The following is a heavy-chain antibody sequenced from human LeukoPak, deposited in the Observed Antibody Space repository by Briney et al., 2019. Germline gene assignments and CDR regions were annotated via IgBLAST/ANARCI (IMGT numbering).Heavy chain of an antibody. CDR2: IYYSGST. J-gene: IGHJ4*02. CDR1: GGSISSYY. V-gene: IGHV4-59*01. CDR3: ARVGVCFGESYYFDY. Sequence: SETLSLTCTVSGGSISSYYWSWIRQPPGKGLEWIGYIYYSGSTNYNPSLKSRVTISVDTSKNQFSLKLSSVTAADTAVYYCARVGVCFGESYYFDYWGQGTLVTVSS. D-gene: IGHD3-10*01.